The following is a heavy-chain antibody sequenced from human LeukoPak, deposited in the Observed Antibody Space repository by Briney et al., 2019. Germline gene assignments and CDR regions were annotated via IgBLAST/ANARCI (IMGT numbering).Heavy chain of an antibody. CDR2: ISPYNGNT. Sequence: ASVKVSCTASGYTFSSYAITWVRQAPGQGLEWMGWISPYNGNTDSAQKFQDRVTMTTGTSTSAAYMELRSLRSDDTAVYYCARDNTWYFDLWGRGTLVTVSS. D-gene: IGHD2/OR15-2a*01. CDR1: GYTFSSYA. J-gene: IGHJ2*01. CDR3: ARDNTWYFDL. V-gene: IGHV1-18*01.